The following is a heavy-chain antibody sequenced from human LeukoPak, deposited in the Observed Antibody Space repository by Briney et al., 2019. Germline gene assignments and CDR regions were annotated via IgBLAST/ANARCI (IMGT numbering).Heavy chain of an antibody. D-gene: IGHD6-19*01. CDR2: IKQDESEK. Sequence: GGSLRLSCAASGFTFSSYWMSWVRQAPGKGLEWVANIKQDESEKYYVDSVKGRFTISRDNAKNSLYLQMNSLRAEDTAVYYCARELPQWLAHHDAFDIWGQETMVTVSS. J-gene: IGHJ3*02. CDR1: GFTFSSYW. CDR3: ARELPQWLAHHDAFDI. V-gene: IGHV3-7*01.